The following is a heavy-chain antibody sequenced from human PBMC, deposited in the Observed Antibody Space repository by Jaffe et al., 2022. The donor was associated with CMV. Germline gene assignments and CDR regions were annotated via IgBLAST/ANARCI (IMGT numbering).Heavy chain of an antibody. D-gene: IGHD3-16*02. J-gene: IGHJ3*02. Sequence: QVQLVQSGAEVKKPGASVKVSCKASGYTFTSYYMHWVRQAPGQGLEWMGIINPSGGSTSYAQKFQGRVTMTRDTSTSTVYMELSSLRSEDTAVYYCARAQAGGYRQHAFDIWGQGTMVTVSS. V-gene: IGHV1-46*01. CDR3: ARAQAGGYRQHAFDI. CDR2: INPSGGST. CDR1: GYTFTSYY.